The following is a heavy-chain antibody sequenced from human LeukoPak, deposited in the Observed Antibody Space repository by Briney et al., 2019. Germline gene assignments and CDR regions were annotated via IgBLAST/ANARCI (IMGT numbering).Heavy chain of an antibody. Sequence: PSETLSLTCTVSGGSISSSSYYWGWIRQPPGKGLEWIGSIYYSGSTYYNPSLKSRVTISVDTSKNQFSLKLSSVTAADTAVYYCARELGLGKYSSSFPFGYWGQGTLVTVSS. CDR1: GGSISSSSYY. CDR3: ARELGLGKYSSSFPFGY. CDR2: IYYSGST. J-gene: IGHJ4*02. D-gene: IGHD6-13*01. V-gene: IGHV4-39*01.